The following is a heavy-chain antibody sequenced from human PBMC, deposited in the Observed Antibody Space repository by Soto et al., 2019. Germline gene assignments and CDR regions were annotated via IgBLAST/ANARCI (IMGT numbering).Heavy chain of an antibody. CDR2: MNPNSGNT. CDR1: GYTFTTYD. D-gene: IGHD6-19*01. CDR3: ARDASGWYELDY. J-gene: IGHJ4*02. Sequence: QVQLVQSGAEVKKPGASVKVSCKASGYTFTTYDINWVRQATGQGLEWMGWMNPNSGNTGYAQKFQGRVTMTRNTSISTAYMERSSLRSEDTAVYYCARDASGWYELDYWGQGILVTVSS. V-gene: IGHV1-8*01.